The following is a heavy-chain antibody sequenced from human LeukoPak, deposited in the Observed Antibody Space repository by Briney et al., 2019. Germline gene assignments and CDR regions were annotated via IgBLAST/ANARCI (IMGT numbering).Heavy chain of an antibody. D-gene: IGHD3-22*01. CDR2: VYHSGST. V-gene: IGHV4-4*02. CDR1: GGSISSSYW. Sequence: SETLSLTCAVAGGSISSSYWCSWVRQPPGKGLEWSGEVYHSGSTNYYPSLKSRVTISIEKSKNQFSLKLSSVTAADTAVYYCAGVQAYYASSGYFYWGQGTLVTVSS. CDR3: AGVQAYYASSGYFY. J-gene: IGHJ4*02.